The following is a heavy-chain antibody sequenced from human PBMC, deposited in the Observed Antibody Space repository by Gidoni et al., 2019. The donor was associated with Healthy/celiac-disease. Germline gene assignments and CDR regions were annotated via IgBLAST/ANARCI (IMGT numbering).Heavy chain of an antibody. Sequence: QLQLQESGPGLVKPSETLSLTCTVSGGSISSSSYYWGWIRQPPGKGLEWIGSIYYSGSTYYNPSLKSRVTISVDTSKNQFSLKLSSVTAADTAVYYCARRIAVAGTEGFYFDYWGQGTLVTVSS. D-gene: IGHD6-19*01. CDR3: ARRIAVAGTEGFYFDY. CDR2: IYYSGST. CDR1: GGSISSSSYY. V-gene: IGHV4-39*01. J-gene: IGHJ4*02.